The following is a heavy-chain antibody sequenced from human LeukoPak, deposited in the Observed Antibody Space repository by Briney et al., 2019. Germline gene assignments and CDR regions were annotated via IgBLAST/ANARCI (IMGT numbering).Heavy chain of an antibody. V-gene: IGHV4-59*01. CDR1: GGSIKNNY. Sequence: PSETLSVTCTVSGGSIKNNYWSWIRQPPGKALEWIGYVYSNGNTNYNPSLKSRVTMSIETSKNQFSLKVPSVTAADTAVYYCAGGTFDGPLYGTYWYFHVWGRGTLVTVSS. D-gene: IGHD1-14*01. CDR2: VYSNGNT. CDR3: AGGTFDGPLYGTYWYFHV. J-gene: IGHJ2*01.